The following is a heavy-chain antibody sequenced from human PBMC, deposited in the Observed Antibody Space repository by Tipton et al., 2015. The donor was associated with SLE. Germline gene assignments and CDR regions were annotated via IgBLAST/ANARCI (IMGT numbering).Heavy chain of an antibody. CDR2: IYYSGST. CDR1: GGSISSYY. D-gene: IGHD3-3*01. J-gene: IGHJ3*02. CDR3: ARVGAPVAFEI. V-gene: IGHV4-59*12. Sequence: TLSLTCTVSGGSISSYYWSWVRQPPGKGLEWIGYIYYSGSTNHNPSLKSRVTMSVDTSKNQFSLKLSSVTAADTAVYYCARVGAPVAFEIWGQGTMVTVSS.